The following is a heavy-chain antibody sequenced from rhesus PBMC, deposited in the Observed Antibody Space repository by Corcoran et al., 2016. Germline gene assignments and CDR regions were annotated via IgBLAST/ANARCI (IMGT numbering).Heavy chain of an antibody. CDR1: GFTSGNSY. J-gene: IGHJ6*01. CDR2: IGGSSGRT. CDR3: ARRGQQPNYGLDS. D-gene: IGHD6-43*01. V-gene: IGHV4S11*01. Sequence: VQLVESGGGLVQPGGSLRLSCSAPGFTSGNSYLVWIRPAPGKGLEWIGYIGGSSGRTNYNPSLKSRVTLSVDTSKNQLSLKLSSVTAADTAVYYCARRGQQPNYGLDSWGQGVVVTVSS.